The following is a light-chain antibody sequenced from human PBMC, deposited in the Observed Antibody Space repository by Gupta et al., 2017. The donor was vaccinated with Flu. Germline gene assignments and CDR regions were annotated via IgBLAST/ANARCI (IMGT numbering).Light chain of an antibody. CDR1: SSDVGNSDY. CDR2: DVS. V-gene: IGLV2-14*04. CDR3: SSYTSTTTFYV. J-gene: IGLJ1*01. Sequence: IPCTGTSSDVGNSDYVSWYQQDPGKAPKLLIYDVSNRPSGVSSRFSGSKSGNTASLTISGLQAEDETEYYCSSYTSTTTFYVFGTGTKVTVL.